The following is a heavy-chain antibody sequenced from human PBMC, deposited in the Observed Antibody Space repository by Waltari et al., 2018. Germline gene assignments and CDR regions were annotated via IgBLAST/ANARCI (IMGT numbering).Heavy chain of an antibody. CDR1: GFTFSDYS. Sequence: EAQLVESGGGLVQPGGSLRVSCAASGFTFSDYSMNWVRQAPGKGLEWISYIISISSMIYYADSVRGRFTISRDNAKNSLYLQMNSLRAEDTAVYYCAREAYSSSWFFDVWGQGTVVTVSS. V-gene: IGHV3-48*04. J-gene: IGHJ3*01. CDR3: AREAYSSSWFFDV. D-gene: IGHD6-13*01. CDR2: IISISSMI.